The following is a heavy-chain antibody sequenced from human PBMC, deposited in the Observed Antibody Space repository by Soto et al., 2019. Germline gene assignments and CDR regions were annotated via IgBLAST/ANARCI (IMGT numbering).Heavy chain of an antibody. CDR1: GGSISSGEYY. D-gene: IGHD1-1*01. Sequence: SETLSLTCTVSGGSISSGEYYWSWIRQPPGKGLEWIGYIYYSGSTYYNPSLKSRVTISVDTSKNQFSLKLSSVTAADTAVYYCARVPERDNHHHYFDHWGQGTLVTVSS. J-gene: IGHJ4*02. CDR3: ARVPERDNHHHYFDH. V-gene: IGHV4-30-4*01. CDR2: IYYSGST.